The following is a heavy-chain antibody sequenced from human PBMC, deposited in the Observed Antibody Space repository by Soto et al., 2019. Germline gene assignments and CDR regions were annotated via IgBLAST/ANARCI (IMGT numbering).Heavy chain of an antibody. CDR2: IIPIFGTA. J-gene: IGHJ6*02. V-gene: IGHV1-69*12. CDR1: GGTFSSYA. D-gene: IGHD2-2*01. Sequence: QVQLVQSGAEVKKPGSSVKVSCKASGGTFSSYAISWVRQAPGQGLEWMGGIIPIFGTANYAQKFQGRVTITADESTSTAYMELSSLRSEDTAVYYCARDLLVLVPAAGARDYYYYYGMDVWGQGTTVTVSS. CDR3: ARDLLVLVPAAGARDYYYYYGMDV.